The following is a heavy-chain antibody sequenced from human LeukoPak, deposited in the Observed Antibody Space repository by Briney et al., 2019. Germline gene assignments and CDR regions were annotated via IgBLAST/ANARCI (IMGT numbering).Heavy chain of an antibody. CDR2: IYYSGST. Sequence: PSETLSLTCTVSGGSISSYYWSWIRQPPGKGLEWIGYIYYSGSTNYNPSLKSRVTISVDTSKNQFSLKLSSVTAADTAVYYCARAYYDILTGYYLIDYWGQGTLVTVSS. CDR1: GGSISSYY. CDR3: ARAYYDILTGYYLIDY. D-gene: IGHD3-9*01. V-gene: IGHV4-59*01. J-gene: IGHJ4*02.